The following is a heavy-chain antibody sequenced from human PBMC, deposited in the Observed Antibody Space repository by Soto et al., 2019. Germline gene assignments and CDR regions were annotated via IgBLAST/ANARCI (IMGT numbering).Heavy chain of an antibody. J-gene: IGHJ6*02. V-gene: IGHV3-48*02. CDR3: ARATGGLYCSGGSCYAYYYYGMDV. CDR2: ISSSSSTI. Sequence: EVQLVESGGGLVQPGGSLRLSCAASGFTFSSYSMNWVRQAPGKGLEWVSYISSSSSTIYYADSVKGRFTISRDNAKNSLYLQMNSLRDEDTAVYYCARATGGLYCSGGSCYAYYYYGMDVWGQGTTVTVSS. CDR1: GFTFSSYS. D-gene: IGHD2-15*01.